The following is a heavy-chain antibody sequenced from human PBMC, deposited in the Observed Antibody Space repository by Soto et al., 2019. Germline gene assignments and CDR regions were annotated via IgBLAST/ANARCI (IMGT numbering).Heavy chain of an antibody. D-gene: IGHD3-3*01. J-gene: IGHJ4*02. CDR1: GFTFSSYG. CDR3: AKSSPPRFGFDY. CDR2: ISYDGSNK. V-gene: IGHV3-30*18. Sequence: GGSLRLSCAASGFTFSSYGMHWVRQAPGKGLEWVAVISYDGSNKYYADSVKGRFTISRDNSKNTLYLQMNSLRAEDTAVYYCAKSSPPRFGFDYWGQGTLVTVSS.